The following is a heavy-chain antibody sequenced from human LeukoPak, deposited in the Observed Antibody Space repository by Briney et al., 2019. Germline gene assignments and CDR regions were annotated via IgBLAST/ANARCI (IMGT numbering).Heavy chain of an antibody. CDR3: ARPYNWKNNWFDP. D-gene: IGHD1-1*01. Sequence: SETLSLTCAVYGGSFSGYYWSWIRQPPGKGLEWIGEINHSGSTNYNPSLKSRVTISVDTSKNQFSLKLSSVTAADTAVYYCARPYNWKNNWFDPWGQGTLVTVSS. CDR1: GGSFSGYY. J-gene: IGHJ5*02. CDR2: INHSGST. V-gene: IGHV4-34*01.